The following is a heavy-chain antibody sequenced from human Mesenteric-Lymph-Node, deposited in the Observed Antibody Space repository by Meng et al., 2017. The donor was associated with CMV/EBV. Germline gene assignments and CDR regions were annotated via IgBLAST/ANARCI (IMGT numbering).Heavy chain of an antibody. V-gene: IGHV2-5*02. CDR2: IYWDDDK. J-gene: IGHJ4*02. Sequence: QITLKKSGPTLVKPTQTLTLTGTFSGFSLSTSGVGVGWIRQPPGKALEGLALIYWDDDKRYSQSLKSRLTITKDTSKNQVVLTMTNMDPVDTATYYCAHSSGIAAAGPFYFDYWGQGTLVTVSS. CDR1: GFSLSTSGVG. CDR3: AHSSGIAAAGPFYFDY. D-gene: IGHD6-13*01.